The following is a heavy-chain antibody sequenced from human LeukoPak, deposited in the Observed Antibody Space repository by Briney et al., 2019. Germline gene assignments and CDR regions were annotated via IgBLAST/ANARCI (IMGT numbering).Heavy chain of an antibody. Sequence: GESLKISCKGSGYIFTSYWIGWVRQMPGKGLEWMGIIYLGDSDTRYSPSFQGQVTISADKSISTAYLQWSSLKASDTAMYYCARLVGYYDSSGYLTPTSYYFDYWGQGTLVTVSS. CDR1: GYIFTSYW. V-gene: IGHV5-51*01. J-gene: IGHJ4*02. CDR2: IYLGDSDT. CDR3: ARLVGYYDSSGYLTPTSYYFDY. D-gene: IGHD3-22*01.